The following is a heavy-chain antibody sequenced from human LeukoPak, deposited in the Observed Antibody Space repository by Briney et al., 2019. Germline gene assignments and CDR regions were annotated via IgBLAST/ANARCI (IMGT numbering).Heavy chain of an antibody. Sequence: PGGSLRLSCAASGFTFSTFAMIWVRQPPGKGLEWVSSIFPSGGEIHYADSVKGRFTISRDNSKNTLYLQMNSLRAEDTAVYYCAREHYDFWTGPTPPDYWGQGTLVTVSS. CDR1: GFTFSTFA. CDR2: IFPSGGEI. V-gene: IGHV3-23*01. CDR3: AREHYDFWTGPTPPDY. D-gene: IGHD3-3*01. J-gene: IGHJ4*02.